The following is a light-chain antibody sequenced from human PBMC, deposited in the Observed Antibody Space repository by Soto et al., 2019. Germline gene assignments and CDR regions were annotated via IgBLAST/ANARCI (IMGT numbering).Light chain of an antibody. CDR1: QGIRNY. CDR3: QKYDSAPFT. CDR2: GAS. J-gene: IGKJ3*01. V-gene: IGKV1-27*01. Sequence: DIQMTQSPSSLSVSVGDRVTITCRACQGIRNYLAWYQQKPGKVPKLLIYGASTLQSGVPSPFSGSGSGTDFTLTINCLQPEDIATYYCQKYDSAPFTFGPGTKVDF.